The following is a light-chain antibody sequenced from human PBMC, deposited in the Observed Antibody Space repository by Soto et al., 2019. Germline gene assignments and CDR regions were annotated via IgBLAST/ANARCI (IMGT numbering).Light chain of an antibody. J-gene: IGLJ1*01. CDR1: SSDVGGYNY. CDR3: SSYAGSNNYV. V-gene: IGLV2-8*01. CDR2: EVS. Sequence: QSALTQPPSASGSPGQSVTISCTGTSSDVGGYNYVSWYQQHPGKAPKLMIYEVSKRPSGVPDRFSGSQSGNTASLTVSGLQAEDEADYYCSSYAGSNNYVFGTGIKVTVL.